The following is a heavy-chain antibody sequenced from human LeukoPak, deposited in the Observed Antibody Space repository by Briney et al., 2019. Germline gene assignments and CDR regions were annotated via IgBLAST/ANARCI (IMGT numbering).Heavy chain of an antibody. CDR3: ARGRFEYSSSTLTYYFDY. CDR2: IGTAGDT. Sequence: PGGSLRLSCAASGFTFSSYDMHWVRQATGKGLEWVSAIGTAGDTYYPGSVKGRFTISRENAKNSLYLQMNSLRAGDMAVYYCARGRFEYSSSTLTYYFDYWGQGTLVTVSS. V-gene: IGHV3-13*01. J-gene: IGHJ4*02. D-gene: IGHD6-6*01. CDR1: GFTFSSYD.